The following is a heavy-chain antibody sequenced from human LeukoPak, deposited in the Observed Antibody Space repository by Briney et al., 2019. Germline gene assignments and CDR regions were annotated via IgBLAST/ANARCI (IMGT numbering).Heavy chain of an antibody. CDR3: ARPPREDQSGGFDS. Sequence: SETLSLTCTVSGGSVISYFWSWIRQPPGKGLEWIGYIYSSGSTLYNPSLKSRLTISVDTSKNQVSLNLSSVTAADTAVYYCARPPREDQSGGFDSWGQGTLVIVSS. J-gene: IGHJ4*02. CDR1: GGSVISYF. D-gene: IGHD5-24*01. V-gene: IGHV4-59*02. CDR2: IYSSGST.